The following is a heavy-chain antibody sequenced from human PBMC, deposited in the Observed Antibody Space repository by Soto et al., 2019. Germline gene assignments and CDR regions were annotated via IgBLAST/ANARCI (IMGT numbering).Heavy chain of an antibody. Sequence: TGGSLRLSCAASGFTFSSSGMHWVRQAPGKGLEWVAVISYDGSIKYYADSVRGRFTISRDNSKNTVYLQMNSLRAEDTAMFFRAREAPAAGAIGAFDIWGQGTLVTVSS. J-gene: IGHJ3*02. V-gene: IGHV3-30*03. D-gene: IGHD6-13*01. CDR2: ISYDGSIK. CDR1: GFTFSSSG. CDR3: AREAPAAGAIGAFDI.